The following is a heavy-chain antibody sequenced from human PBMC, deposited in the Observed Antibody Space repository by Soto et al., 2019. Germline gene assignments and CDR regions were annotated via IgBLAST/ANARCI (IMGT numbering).Heavy chain of an antibody. V-gene: IGHV3-11*01. CDR3: ARERVGIVVVAAGAFDI. CDR2: ISSSGSTI. D-gene: IGHD2-21*02. J-gene: IGHJ3*02. Sequence: GGSLRLSCAASGFTFSDYYMSWIRQAPGKGLEWVSYISSSGSTIYYADSVKGRFTTSRDNAKNSLYLQMNSLRAEDTAVYYCARERVGIVVVAAGAFDIWGQGTMVTVSS. CDR1: GFTFSDYY.